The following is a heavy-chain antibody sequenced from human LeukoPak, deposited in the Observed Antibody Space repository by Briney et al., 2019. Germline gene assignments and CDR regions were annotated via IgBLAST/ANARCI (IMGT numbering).Heavy chain of an antibody. J-gene: IGHJ4*02. CDR3: ARGSQGRWLLVRGWYYFDY. V-gene: IGHV3-53*01. CDR2: IYSGGST. D-gene: IGHD5-24*01. CDR1: GFTVSSNY. Sequence: GGSLRLSCAASGFTVSSNYISWVRQAPGKGLEWVSVIYSGGSTYYADSVKGRFTISRDNSKNTLYLQMNSLRAEDTAVYYCARGSQGRWLLVRGWYYFDYWGQGTLVTVSS.